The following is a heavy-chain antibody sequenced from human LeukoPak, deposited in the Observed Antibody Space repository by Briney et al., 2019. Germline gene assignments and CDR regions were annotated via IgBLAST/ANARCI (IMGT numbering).Heavy chain of an antibody. J-gene: IGHJ4*02. CDR3: ARGFGKGVYYYDSSGSYYFDY. D-gene: IGHD3-22*01. CDR1: GGSISRYY. CDR2: IYTSGST. Sequence: SQTLSLTCTVSGGSISRYYWSWIRQPAGKGLEWIGRIYTSGSTNYNPSLKSRVTMSVDTSKNQFSLKLSSVTAADTAVYYCARGFGKGVYYYDSSGSYYFDYWGQGALVTVSS. V-gene: IGHV4-4*07.